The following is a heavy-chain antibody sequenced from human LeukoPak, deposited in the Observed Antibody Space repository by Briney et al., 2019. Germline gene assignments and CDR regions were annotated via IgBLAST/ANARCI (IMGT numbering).Heavy chain of an antibody. Sequence: GGSLRPSCVASGLTFTNAYMSWVRQAPGKGLEWLGRVNTNADGGTTDSAAPLEGRISISRDDSTSTVYLQITGMKVDDSGVFYCTTAFPDCTSALCTGSWGQGTLVTVSS. D-gene: IGHD2-8*02. CDR3: TTAFPDCTSALCTGS. CDR2: VNTNADGGTT. CDR1: GLTFTNAY. V-gene: IGHV3-15*01. J-gene: IGHJ5*02.